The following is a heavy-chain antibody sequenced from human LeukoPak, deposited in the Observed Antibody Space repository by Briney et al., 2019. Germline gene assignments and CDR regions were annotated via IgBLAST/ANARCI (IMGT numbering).Heavy chain of an antibody. V-gene: IGHV3-7*01. J-gene: IGHJ6*02. CDR3: ARGSYTLYNGMDV. D-gene: IGHD2-2*02. CDR2: IKQDGSEK. CDR1: GFTFGTYW. Sequence: PGGSLRLSCAASGFTFGTYWMNWFRQAPAKGLEWVANIKQDGSEKYYVDSVKGRFTMSRDNAKKSVYLRMNSLRADDTAVYYSARGSYTLYNGMDVWGQGTTVTVSS.